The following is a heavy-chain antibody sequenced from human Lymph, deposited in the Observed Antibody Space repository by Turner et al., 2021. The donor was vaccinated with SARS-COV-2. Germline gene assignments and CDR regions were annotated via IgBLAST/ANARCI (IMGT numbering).Heavy chain of an antibody. J-gene: IGHJ6*02. D-gene: IGHD3-10*01. CDR2: ISYDGSNK. CDR3: ARYGSGGYFYYGLDV. Sequence: QVQLLESGGGVVQPGRSLRLSCASSGFTFSTYAIHWVRQAAGKGLEWVAVISYDGSNKYYADSVKGRFTISRDNSKNTLYLQMNSLRAEDTAVYYCARYGSGGYFYYGLDVWGQGTTVTVSS. V-gene: IGHV3-30*04. CDR1: GFTFSTYA.